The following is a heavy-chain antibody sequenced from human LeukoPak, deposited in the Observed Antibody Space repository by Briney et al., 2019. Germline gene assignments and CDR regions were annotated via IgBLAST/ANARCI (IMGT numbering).Heavy chain of an antibody. CDR2: IDYCGAT. D-gene: IGHD3-10*01. J-gene: IGHJ4*02. V-gene: IGHV4-59*01. CDR3: ATVGSYCFDY. Sequence: PSETLSLTCTVSGGSISTYYWSWIRQPPGTGLEWIGYIDYCGATNYNPSLQNRVTMSVDTSKHQFSLKLRSVNAADSAGYYCATVGSYCFDYWGQGTLVTVSS. CDR1: GGSISTYY.